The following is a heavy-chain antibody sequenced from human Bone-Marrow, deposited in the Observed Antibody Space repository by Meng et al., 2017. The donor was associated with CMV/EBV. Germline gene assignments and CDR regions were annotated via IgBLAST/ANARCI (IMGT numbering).Heavy chain of an antibody. Sequence: CAYSGFTFRSYAMHWVRQAAGKGLEWVAVISYDGSNKYYADSVKGRFTISRDNSKNTLYLQMNSLRAEDTAVYYCERGKDRRSVFDYWGQGTLVTVSS. J-gene: IGHJ4*02. CDR1: GFTFRSYA. CDR3: ERGKDRRSVFDY. D-gene: IGHD3-22*01. CDR2: ISYDGSNK. V-gene: IGHV3-30-3*01.